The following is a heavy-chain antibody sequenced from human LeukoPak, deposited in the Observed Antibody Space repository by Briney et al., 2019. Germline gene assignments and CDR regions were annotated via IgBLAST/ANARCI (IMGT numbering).Heavy chain of an antibody. CDR1: GGTFSSYA. Sequence: SVKVSCKASGGTFSSYAISWVRQAPGQGLEWMGRIIPILGIANCAQEFQGRVTITADKSTSTAYMELSSLRSEDTAVYYCARDVRIGGTYYFDYWGQGTLVTVSS. CDR2: IIPILGIA. V-gene: IGHV1-69*04. D-gene: IGHD3-10*01. J-gene: IGHJ4*02. CDR3: ARDVRIGGTYYFDY.